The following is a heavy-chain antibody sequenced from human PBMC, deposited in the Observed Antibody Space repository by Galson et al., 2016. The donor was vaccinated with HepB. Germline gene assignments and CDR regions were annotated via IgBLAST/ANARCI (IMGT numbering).Heavy chain of an antibody. CDR2: INWDGRTT. D-gene: IGHD3-3*01. CDR3: AKASGSHAGYYFDR. CDR1: GFTFDDYI. V-gene: IGHV3-43*01. Sequence: SLRLSCATSGFTFDDYIMHWVRQTPEKGLEWVSPINWDGRTTYYADSVQGRFTISRDNNRNSLSLHMNSLKSEDTALYYCAKASGSHAGYYFDRWGQGTQVAVSA. J-gene: IGHJ4*02.